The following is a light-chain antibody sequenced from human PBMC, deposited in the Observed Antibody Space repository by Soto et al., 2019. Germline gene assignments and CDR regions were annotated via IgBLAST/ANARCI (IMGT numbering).Light chain of an antibody. V-gene: IGLV2-14*01. CDR1: SSDVGGYNY. CDR3: SSYTASSTRV. Sequence: QSVLTQPASVSGSPGQSITISCTGSSSDVGGYNYVSWYQQYPGRAPKLIIYEVTTRPSGVSNRFSGSKSGNTASLTISGLQPEDEADYYCSSYTASSTRVFGGGTKLTVL. CDR2: EVT. J-gene: IGLJ3*02.